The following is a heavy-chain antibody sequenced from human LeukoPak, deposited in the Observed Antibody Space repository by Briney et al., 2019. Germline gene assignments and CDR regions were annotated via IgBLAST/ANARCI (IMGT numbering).Heavy chain of an antibody. J-gene: IGHJ4*02. V-gene: IGHV3-11*04. CDR1: GFTFSDYY. Sequence: PGGSLRLSCAASGFTFSDYYMSWIRQAPGKGLECVSYISSSGSTIYYADSVKGRFTISRDNAKNSLYLQVNSLRAEDTAVYYCARDYHYYDSSGYYPHPYFDYWGQGTLVTVSS. CDR3: ARDYHYYDSSGYYPHPYFDY. CDR2: ISSSGSTI. D-gene: IGHD3-22*01.